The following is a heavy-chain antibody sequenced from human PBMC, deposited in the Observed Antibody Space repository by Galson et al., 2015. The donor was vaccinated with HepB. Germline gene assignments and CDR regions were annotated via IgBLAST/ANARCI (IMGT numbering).Heavy chain of an antibody. V-gene: IGHV3-30*18. CDR1: GFTFSSYG. CDR2: ISYDGSNK. D-gene: IGHD2-2*01. CDR3: AKGYCSSTSCSLEWLSGYYYYGMDV. J-gene: IGHJ6*02. Sequence: SLRLSCAASGFTFSSYGMHWVRQAPGKGLEWVAVISYDGSNKYYADSVKGRFTISRDNSKNTLYLQMNSLRAEDTAVYYCAKGYCSSTSCSLEWLSGYYYYGMDVWGQGTTVTVSS.